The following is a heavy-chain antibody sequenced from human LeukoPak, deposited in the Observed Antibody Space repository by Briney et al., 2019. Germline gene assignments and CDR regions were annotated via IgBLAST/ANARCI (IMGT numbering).Heavy chain of an antibody. J-gene: IGHJ5*02. CDR3: ASGYYDILTGYDNWFDP. V-gene: IGHV1-8*01. CDR1: GYTFTSYD. D-gene: IGHD3-9*01. CDR2: MNPNSGNT. Sequence: ASVKVSCKASGYTFTSYDINWVRQATGQGLEWMGWMNPNSGNTGYAQKFQGRVTMTRNTSISTAYMELSSLRSEDTAVYYCASGYYDILTGYDNWFDPWGQGTLVTVSS.